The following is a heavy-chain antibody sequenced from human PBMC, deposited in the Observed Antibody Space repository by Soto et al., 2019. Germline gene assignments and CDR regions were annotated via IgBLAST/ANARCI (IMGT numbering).Heavy chain of an antibody. CDR2: IIPSFGKG. CDR1: GGTFSSYA. CDR3: ARERGGYNRGDFEF. Sequence: QVQLVQSGAEAQRPGSSVKVSCKASGGTFSSYAISWVRQAPGQGLEWLGGIIPSFGKGNYPQNFHGRPTITADESTSTVYMELSGLTSGDTAVYYCARERGGYNRGDFEFWGQGTLVTVSS. V-gene: IGHV1-69*01. J-gene: IGHJ4*02. D-gene: IGHD5-12*01.